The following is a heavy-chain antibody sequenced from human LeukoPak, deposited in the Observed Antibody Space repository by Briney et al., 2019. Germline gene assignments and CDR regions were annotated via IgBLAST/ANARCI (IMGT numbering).Heavy chain of an antibody. V-gene: IGHV3-7*01. CDR1: GFTFSSYW. D-gene: IGHD3-10*01. J-gene: IGHJ4*02. CDR3: ARDGGLWFGELGGNFDY. CDR2: IKQDGSEK. Sequence: GGSLRLSCAASGFTFSSYWMSWVRQAPGKGLEWVANIKQDGSEKYYVDSVKGRFTISRDNAKNSPYLQMNSLRAEDTAVYYCARDGGLWFGELGGNFDYWGQGTLVTVSS.